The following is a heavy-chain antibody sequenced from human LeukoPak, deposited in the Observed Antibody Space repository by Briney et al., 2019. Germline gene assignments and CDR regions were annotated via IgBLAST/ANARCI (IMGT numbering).Heavy chain of an antibody. CDR1: GGSISSYY. J-gene: IGHJ4*02. CDR3: ARVSGMEWLFFDY. CDR2: IYYSGST. D-gene: IGHD3-3*01. Sequence: PSETLSLTCTVSGGSISSYYWSWIRQPPGKGLEWIGYIYYSGSTNYNPSLKSRVTISVDVSKNQFSLKLSSVTAADTAVYYCARVSGMEWLFFDYWGQGTLVTVSS. V-gene: IGHV4-59*01.